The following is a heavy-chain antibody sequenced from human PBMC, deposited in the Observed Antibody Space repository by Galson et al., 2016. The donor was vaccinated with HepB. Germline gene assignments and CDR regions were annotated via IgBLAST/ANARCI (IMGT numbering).Heavy chain of an antibody. D-gene: IGHD3-22*01. J-gene: IGHJ4*02. Sequence: SVKVSCKAFGYNFINYGITWVRQAPGQGLEWMGWISAYNGNTKYSQKVQGRVTMTTDTSTMTAYMELTSLKSDNTAVYYCARDSVWRGGYYFDGSGLYDYWGQGTLVTVSS. CDR1: GYNFINYG. CDR3: ARDSVWRGGYYFDGSGLYDY. V-gene: IGHV1-18*01. CDR2: ISAYNGNT.